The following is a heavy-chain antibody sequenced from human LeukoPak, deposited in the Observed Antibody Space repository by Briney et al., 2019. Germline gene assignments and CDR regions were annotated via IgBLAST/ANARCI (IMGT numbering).Heavy chain of an antibody. D-gene: IGHD3-22*01. CDR1: GYTLTAYC. Sequence: ASVKVSCKASGYTLTAYCMHWVRQAPGQGLEWMGWISAYNGNTNYAQKLQGRVTMTTDTSTSTAYMELRSLRSDDTAVYYCARDQGFPGDSSGYYYLTLFDYWGQGTLVTVSS. CDR3: ARDQGFPGDSSGYYYLTLFDY. J-gene: IGHJ4*02. CDR2: ISAYNGNT. V-gene: IGHV1-18*04.